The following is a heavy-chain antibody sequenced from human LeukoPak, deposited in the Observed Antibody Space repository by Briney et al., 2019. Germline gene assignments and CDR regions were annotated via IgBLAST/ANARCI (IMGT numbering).Heavy chain of an antibody. CDR1: GFTFSSYG. V-gene: IGHV3-30*18. Sequence: GGSLRLSCAASGFTFSSYGMHWVRQALGKGLEWVAVISYDGSNKYYADSVKGRFTISRDNSKNTLYLQMNSLRAEDTAVYYCAKDLYAYSNYHYGMDVWGQGTTVTVSS. CDR3: AKDLYAYSNYHYGMDV. J-gene: IGHJ6*02. CDR2: ISYDGSNK. D-gene: IGHD4-11*01.